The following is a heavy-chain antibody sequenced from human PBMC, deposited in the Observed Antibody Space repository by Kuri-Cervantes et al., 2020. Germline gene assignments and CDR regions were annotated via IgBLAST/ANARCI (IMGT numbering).Heavy chain of an antibody. CDR3: ARDFRWAGWEQLGLFDY. V-gene: IGHV3-48*02. CDR1: GFTFSSYS. CDR2: ISSSSSTI. J-gene: IGHJ4*02. Sequence: GESLKISCAASGFTFSSYSMNWVRQAPGKGLEWVSYISSSSSTIYYADSVKGRFTISRDNSKNSLYLQMNSLRDEDTAVYYCARDFRWAGWEQLGLFDYWGQGTLVTVSS. D-gene: IGHD1-26*01.